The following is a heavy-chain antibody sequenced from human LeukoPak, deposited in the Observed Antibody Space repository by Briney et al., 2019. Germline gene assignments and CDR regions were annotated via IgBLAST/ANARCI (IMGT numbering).Heavy chain of an antibody. Sequence: PGGSLRLSCAAAGFTFSSYAMTWVRQTPGKGLEWVSAISGSGGSTYYADSVKGRFTISRDNSKSTLYLQMNSLRAEDTAVYYCAKRQSPDYYMDVWGKGTTVTVSS. D-gene: IGHD6-19*01. J-gene: IGHJ6*03. V-gene: IGHV3-23*01. CDR1: GFTFSSYA. CDR3: AKRQSPDYYMDV. CDR2: ISGSGGST.